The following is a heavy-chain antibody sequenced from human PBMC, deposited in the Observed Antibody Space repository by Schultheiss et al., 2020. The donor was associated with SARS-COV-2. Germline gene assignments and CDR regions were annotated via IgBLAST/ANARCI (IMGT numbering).Heavy chain of an antibody. CDR3: ARAGRAIAAAGIDY. CDR1: GESLSNYD. D-gene: IGHD6-13*01. CDR2: INHSGST. J-gene: IGHJ4*02. V-gene: IGHV4-34*01. Sequence: SETLSLTCAVYGESLSNYDWSWIRQPPGKGLEWIGEINHSGSTNYNPSLKSRVTISVDTSKNQFSLKLSSVTAADTAVYYCARAGRAIAAAGIDYWGQGTLVTVSS.